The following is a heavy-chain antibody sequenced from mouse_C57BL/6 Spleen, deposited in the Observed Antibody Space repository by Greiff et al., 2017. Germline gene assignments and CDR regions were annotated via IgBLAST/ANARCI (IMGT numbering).Heavy chain of an antibody. CDR2: IDPSDSET. CDR3: ARAIYDGYLDY. V-gene: IGHV1-52*01. Sequence: QVQLQQPGAELVRPGSSVKLSCKASGYTFTSYWMHWVKQRPIQGLEWIGNIDPSDSETHYNQKFKDKATLTVDKSSSTAYMQLSSLTSEDSAVYYCARAIYDGYLDYWGQGTTLTVSS. CDR1: GYTFTSYW. D-gene: IGHD2-3*01. J-gene: IGHJ2*01.